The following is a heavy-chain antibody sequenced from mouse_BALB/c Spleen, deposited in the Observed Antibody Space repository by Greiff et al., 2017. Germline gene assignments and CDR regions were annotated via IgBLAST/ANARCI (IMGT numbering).Heavy chain of an antibody. J-gene: IGHJ2*01. Sequence: EVQLVESGGDLVKPGGSLKLSCAASGFTFSSYGMSWVRQTPDKRLEWVATISSGGSYTDYPDSVKGRFTISIDNAKNTLYLQMRSLKSEDTAMYYCARHDYGSTNFDYWGQGTTLTVSS. CDR3: ARHDYGSTNFDY. D-gene: IGHD1-1*01. V-gene: IGHV5-6*01. CDR1: GFTFSSYG. CDR2: ISSGGSYT.